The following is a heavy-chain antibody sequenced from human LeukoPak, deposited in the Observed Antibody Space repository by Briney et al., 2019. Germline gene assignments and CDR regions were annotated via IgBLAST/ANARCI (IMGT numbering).Heavy chain of an antibody. J-gene: IGHJ3*02. CDR1: GGTFSSYA. V-gene: IGHV1-69*04. Sequence: GASVKVSCKASGGTFSSYAISWVRQAPGQGLEWMGRIIPILGIANYAQKFQGRVTITADKSTSTAYMELSSLRSEDTAVYYCARPRRDGLQGAAFDIRGQGTMVTVSS. CDR2: IIPILGIA. D-gene: IGHD5-24*01. CDR3: ARPRRDGLQGAAFDI.